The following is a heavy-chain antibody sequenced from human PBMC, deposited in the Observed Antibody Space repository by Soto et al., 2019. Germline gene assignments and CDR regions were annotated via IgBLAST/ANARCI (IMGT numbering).Heavy chain of an antibody. Sequence: PSETLSRTCTVSGGSISSYYWSWIRQPPGKGLEWIGYIYYSGSTNYNPSLKSRVTISVDTSKNQFSLKLSSVTAADTAVYYCARGWSSSSWYGAGFDYWGQGTLVTVSS. V-gene: IGHV4-59*08. CDR1: GGSISSYY. J-gene: IGHJ4*02. CDR3: ARGWSSSSWYGAGFDY. CDR2: IYYSGST. D-gene: IGHD6-13*01.